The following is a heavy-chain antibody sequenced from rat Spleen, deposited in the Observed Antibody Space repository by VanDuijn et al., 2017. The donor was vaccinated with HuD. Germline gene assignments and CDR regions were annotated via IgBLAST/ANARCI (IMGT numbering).Heavy chain of an antibody. CDR1: GFTFSHYY. CDR3: TTDSYFDGTYYPGGFDY. D-gene: IGHD1-12*02. CDR2: ISTGGGNT. Sequence: EVQLVESGGGLVQPGRSLKLSCAASGFTFSHYYMAWVRQAPTKGLEWVAYISTGGGNTYYRDSVKGRFTISRDDAKSTLYLQMDSLRSEDTATYYCTTDSYFDGTYYPGGFDYWGQGVMVTVSS. V-gene: IGHV5-27*01. J-gene: IGHJ2*01.